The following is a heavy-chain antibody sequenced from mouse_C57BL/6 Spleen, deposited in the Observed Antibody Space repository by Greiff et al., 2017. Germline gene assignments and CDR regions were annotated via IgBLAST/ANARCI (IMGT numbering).Heavy chain of an antibody. CDR2: IRSKSNNYAT. D-gene: IGHD1-1*01. V-gene: IGHV10-1*01. Sequence: EVKLQESGGGLVQPKGSLKLSCAASGFSFNTYAMNWVRQAPGKGLEWVARIRSKSNNYATYYADSVKDRITISRDDSESMLYLQMNNLKTEDTAMYYCVRQDYYGSSYGYWGQGTLVTVSA. J-gene: IGHJ3*01. CDR1: GFSFNTYA. CDR3: VRQDYYGSSYGY.